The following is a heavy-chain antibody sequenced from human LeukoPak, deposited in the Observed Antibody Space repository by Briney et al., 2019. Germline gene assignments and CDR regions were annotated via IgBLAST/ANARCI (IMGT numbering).Heavy chain of an antibody. J-gene: IGHJ3*01. D-gene: IGHD3-22*01. CDR1: GGSISSDSYY. Sequence: PSQTLSLTCTVSGGSISSDSYYWSWIRQPAGKGLEWMGHIYTSGTTYYNPSLKSRVTISVDTSKNQFSLKLSSVTAADTAVYYCARVDRDYDSNGYYYAMGIDFWGQGTMVTVSS. V-gene: IGHV4-61*09. CDR3: ARVDRDYDSNGYYYAMGIDF. CDR2: IYTSGTT.